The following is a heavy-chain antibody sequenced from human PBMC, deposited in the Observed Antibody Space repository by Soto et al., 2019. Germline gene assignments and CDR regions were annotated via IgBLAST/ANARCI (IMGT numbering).Heavy chain of an antibody. D-gene: IGHD6-6*01. Sequence: QVQVFQSGAEVKKPGSSVRVSCKVSGGTLNSQSITWVRQAPGQGLEWMGGIIPMFGTPTDAQKFRGRVTISAATSTSTVYMELRSLSSQDTAVYYCATSLAARRKPYNWLDAWGQGTLVTVSS. CDR2: IIPMFGTP. J-gene: IGHJ5*02. CDR1: GGTLNSQS. V-gene: IGHV1-69*06. CDR3: ATSLAARRKPYNWLDA.